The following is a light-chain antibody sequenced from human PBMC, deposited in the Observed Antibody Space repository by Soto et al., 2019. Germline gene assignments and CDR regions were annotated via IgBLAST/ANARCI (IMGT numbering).Light chain of an antibody. CDR1: QSLSSNH. CDR3: QQYGSSHPIT. Sequence: ELGLTQTPGTLSLSPGERATLSCRASQSLSSNHLGWSLAWYQQNPGQTPRLLIYGTSSRATGIPDRFSGSGSGTYVTLTSSRLEPEDFAVYYCQQYGSSHPITFGKGTRLEIK. CDR2: GTS. V-gene: IGKV3-20*01. J-gene: IGKJ5*01.